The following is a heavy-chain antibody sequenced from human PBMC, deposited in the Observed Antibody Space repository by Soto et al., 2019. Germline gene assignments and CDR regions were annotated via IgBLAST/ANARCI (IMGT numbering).Heavy chain of an antibody. Sequence: SVKVSCKASGGTFSSYAISWVRQAPGQGLEWMGGIIPIFGTANYAQKFQGRVTITADKSTSTAYMELNSLRAEDTAVYYCARDRPSPYCSSTSCSSYFDYWGQGTLVTVSS. CDR1: GGTFSSYA. D-gene: IGHD2-2*01. CDR3: ARDRPSPYCSSTSCSSYFDY. J-gene: IGHJ4*02. V-gene: IGHV1-69*06. CDR2: IIPIFGTA.